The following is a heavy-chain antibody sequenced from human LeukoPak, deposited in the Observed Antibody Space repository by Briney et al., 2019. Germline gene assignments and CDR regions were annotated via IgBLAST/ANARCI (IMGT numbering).Heavy chain of an antibody. CDR2: IWRGGNYK. D-gene: IGHD6-19*01. CDR1: GYTFTRNW. J-gene: IGHJ5*02. CDR3: VIDSPDSGWAFWS. V-gene: IGHV3-33*01. Sequence: GESLKISCKVSGYTFTRNWIGWVRQAAGKGLEWVAMIWRGGNYKFYADSVKGRFTISRDDSRSDLSLQMDSLRVEDTALYHCVIDSPDSGWAFWSWRQGALVTVSS.